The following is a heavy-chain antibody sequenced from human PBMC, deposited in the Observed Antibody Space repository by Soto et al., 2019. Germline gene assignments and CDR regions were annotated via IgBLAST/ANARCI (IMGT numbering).Heavy chain of an antibody. CDR3: AREMLVVGYYDSSGYLDY. CDR2: IYYSGST. CDR1: GGSISSGGYY. V-gene: IGHV4-31*03. Sequence: SETLSLTCTVSGGSISSGGYYWSWIRQHPGKGLEWIGYIYYSGSTYYNPSLKSRVTISVDTSKNQFSLKLSSVTAADTAVYYCAREMLVVGYYDSSGYLDYWGQGTLVTVSS. J-gene: IGHJ4*02. D-gene: IGHD3-22*01.